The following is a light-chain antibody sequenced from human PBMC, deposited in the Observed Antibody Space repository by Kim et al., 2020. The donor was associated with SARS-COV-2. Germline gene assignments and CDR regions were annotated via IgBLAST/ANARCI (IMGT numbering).Light chain of an antibody. CDR1: SSDVGGYNY. V-gene: IGLV2-11*01. CDR2: DVS. CDR3: CSYAGSYTLWV. J-gene: IGLJ3*02. Sequence: QSATISCPGTSSDVGGYNYVSWYQQHPGKAPKLMIYDVSKRPSGVPDRFSGSKSGNTASLTISGLQAEDEADYYCCSYAGSYTLWVFGGGTQLTVL.